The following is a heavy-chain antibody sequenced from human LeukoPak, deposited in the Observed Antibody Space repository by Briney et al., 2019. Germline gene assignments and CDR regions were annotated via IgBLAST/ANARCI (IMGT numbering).Heavy chain of an antibody. V-gene: IGHV4-39*01. D-gene: IGHD2-15*01. CDR3: ARIRGSCSGNSCYWFDP. CDR1: GGSFTSSIYY. Sequence: SETLSLTCTVSGGSFTSSIYYWGWIRQPPGKGLEWIGSIYYNGSTYYDPSLKSRVSISVDTSKKQFSLKLSSVTAADSAVYYCARIRGSCSGNSCYWFDPWGQGTLVTVSS. CDR2: IYYNGST. J-gene: IGHJ5*02.